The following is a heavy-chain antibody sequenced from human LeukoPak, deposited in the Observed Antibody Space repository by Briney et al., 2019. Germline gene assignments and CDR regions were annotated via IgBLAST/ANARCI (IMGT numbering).Heavy chain of an antibody. D-gene: IGHD1-20*01. CDR2: INPNSGGT. V-gene: IGHV1-2*02. J-gene: IGHJ4*02. CDR3: ARVRDNWNEYFDY. Sequence: ASVKVSCKASGYTFTGYYMHWVRQAPGQGLEWMGWINPNSGGTNYAQKFQGRVTMTRGTSISTAYMELSRLRSDDTAVYYCARVRDNWNEYFDYWGQGTLVTVSS. CDR1: GYTFTGYY.